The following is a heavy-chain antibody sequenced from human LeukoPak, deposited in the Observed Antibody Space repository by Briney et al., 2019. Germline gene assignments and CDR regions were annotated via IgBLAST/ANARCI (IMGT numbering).Heavy chain of an antibody. CDR2: IYTSGST. J-gene: IGHJ5*02. CDR3: ARTRPRFVDSSSGWFDP. V-gene: IGHV4-61*02. Sequence: PSQTLSLTCTVSGGSISSGSYYWSWIRQPAGKGLEWIGRIYTSGSTNYNPSLKSRVTISVDTSKNQFSLKLSSVTAADTAVYYCARTRPRFVDSSSGWFDPWGQGTLVTVPS. CDR1: GGSISSGSYY. D-gene: IGHD3-22*01.